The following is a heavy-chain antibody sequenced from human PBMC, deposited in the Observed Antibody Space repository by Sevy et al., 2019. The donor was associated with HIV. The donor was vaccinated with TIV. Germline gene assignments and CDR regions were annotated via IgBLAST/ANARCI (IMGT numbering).Heavy chain of an antibody. J-gene: IGHJ4*02. CDR2: VYHTGST. Sequence: SETLSLTCAVSGVSVTSDTYYWSWIRQPPGKGLEWIGYVYHTGSTNYSPSFKSRVTISIDTSKNQFSLRLFSVAAADTAMYYCTREPYFFDKSGNFWDYWGQGILVTVSS. CDR1: GVSVTSDTYY. CDR3: TREPYFFDKSGNFWDY. D-gene: IGHD3-3*01. V-gene: IGHV4-61*01.